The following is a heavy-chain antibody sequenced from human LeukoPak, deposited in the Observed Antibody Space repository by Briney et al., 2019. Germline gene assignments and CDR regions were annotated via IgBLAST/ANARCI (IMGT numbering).Heavy chain of an antibody. CDR2: IIPIFGTA. V-gene: IGHV1-69*01. CDR3: ATAFSGSYYGPPRY. D-gene: IGHD1-26*01. CDR1: GGTFSSYA. J-gene: IGHJ4*02. Sequence: GASVKVSCKASGGTFSSYAISWVRQAPGQGLEWMGGIIPIFGTANYAQKFQGRVTITADESTSTAYMELSSLRSEDTAVYYCATAFSGSYYGPPRYWGQGTLVTVSS.